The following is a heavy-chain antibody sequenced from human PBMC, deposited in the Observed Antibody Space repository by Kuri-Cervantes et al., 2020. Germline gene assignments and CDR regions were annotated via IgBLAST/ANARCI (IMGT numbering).Heavy chain of an antibody. CDR3: ARDIGSKYSSCSDY. Sequence: GGSLRLSCAASGFTVSSNYMSWVRQAPGKGLEWVSVIYSGGSTYYADSVKGRFTISRDNAKNSLYPQMNSLRAEDTAVYYCARDIGSKYSSCSDYWGQGTLVTVSS. D-gene: IGHD6-6*01. CDR2: IYSGGST. V-gene: IGHV3-66*01. J-gene: IGHJ4*02. CDR1: GFTVSSNY.